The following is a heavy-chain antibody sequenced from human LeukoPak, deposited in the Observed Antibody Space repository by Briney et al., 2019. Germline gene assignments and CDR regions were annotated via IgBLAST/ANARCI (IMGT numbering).Heavy chain of an antibody. Sequence: AGSLRLSCAAAGFTFSSYSMNWVRQAPGKGLEWVSSISSSSSYISYGDSVKGRFSICRDIAKNSLYLQMNSLRAEDTAVYYCAREGIVGPTAYWGQGTLVTVSS. CDR2: ISSSSSYI. J-gene: IGHJ4*02. V-gene: IGHV3-21*01. CDR1: GFTFSSYS. CDR3: AREGIVGPTAY. D-gene: IGHD1-26*01.